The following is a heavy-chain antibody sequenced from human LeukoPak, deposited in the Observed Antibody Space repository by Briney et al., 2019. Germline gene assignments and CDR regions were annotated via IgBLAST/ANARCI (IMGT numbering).Heavy chain of an antibody. D-gene: IGHD3-3*01. CDR1: GYTFTGYY. V-gene: IGHV1-2*02. Sequence: ASVKVSCKASGYTFTGYYMHWVRQDPGQGLEWMGWINPNSGGTNYAQKFQGRVTMTRDTSISTAYMELSRLRSDDTAVYYRARYDFWSGYYDYWGQGTLVTVSS. CDR2: INPNSGGT. J-gene: IGHJ4*02. CDR3: ARYDFWSGYYDY.